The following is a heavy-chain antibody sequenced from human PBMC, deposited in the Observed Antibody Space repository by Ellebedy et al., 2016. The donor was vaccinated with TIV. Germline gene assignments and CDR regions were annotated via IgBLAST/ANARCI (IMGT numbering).Heavy chain of an antibody. V-gene: IGHV4-59*01. CDR2: IYYSGST. J-gene: IGHJ6*02. D-gene: IGHD5-12*01. CDR3: ARGVDISPWGMDV. CDR1: GGSISSYY. Sequence: SETLSLXCTVSGGSISSYYWSWIRQPPGKGLEWIGYIYYSGSTNYNPSLKSRVTISVDTSKNQFSLKLSSVTAADTAVYYCARGVDISPWGMDVWGQGTTVTVSS.